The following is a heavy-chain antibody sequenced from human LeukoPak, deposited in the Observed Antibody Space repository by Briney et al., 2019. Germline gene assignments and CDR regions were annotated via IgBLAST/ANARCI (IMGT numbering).Heavy chain of an antibody. J-gene: IGHJ4*02. CDR2: INAGNGNT. CDR3: ARVPKDDSSGYY. CDR1: GYTFTSYA. Sequence: ASVKVSCKASGYTFTSYAMHWVRQAPGQRLEWMGWINAGNGNTKYSQKFQGRVTITRDTSASTAYMELSSLRSEDTAVYYCARVPKDDSSGYYWGQGTLVTVSS. V-gene: IGHV1-3*01. D-gene: IGHD3-22*01.